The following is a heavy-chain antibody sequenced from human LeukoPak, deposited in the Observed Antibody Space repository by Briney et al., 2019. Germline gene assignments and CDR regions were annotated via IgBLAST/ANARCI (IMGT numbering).Heavy chain of an antibody. CDR2: IYYSGST. CDR3: ARRVAARATGHYFDF. J-gene: IGHJ4*02. V-gene: IGHV4-61*01. Sequence: SETLSLTCTVSGGSVSGDIYYWTWIRQPPGKGLEWIGYIYYSGSTNYNPSLKSRVTMSVDTSKKQFSLRLTSVTAADTAVYYCARRVAARATGHYFDFWGQGILVTVSS. CDR1: GGSVSGDIYY. D-gene: IGHD6-19*01.